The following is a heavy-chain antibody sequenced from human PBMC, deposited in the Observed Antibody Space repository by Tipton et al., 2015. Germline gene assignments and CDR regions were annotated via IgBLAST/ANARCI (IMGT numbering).Heavy chain of an antibody. V-gene: IGHV4-30-4*02. CDR2: IYYRGTT. J-gene: IGHJ5*01. Sequence: TLSLTCTVSGGSINSGDYYWSWIRQPPGKGLEWIGYIYYRGTTDYNPSLRSRITVSLDTSNNQVSLRLSSVTAADTAVYYCARGGAGYYYDSVGYLSWGHGTLVTVSS. CDR3: ARGGAGYYYDSVGYLS. CDR1: GGSINSGDYY. D-gene: IGHD3-22*01.